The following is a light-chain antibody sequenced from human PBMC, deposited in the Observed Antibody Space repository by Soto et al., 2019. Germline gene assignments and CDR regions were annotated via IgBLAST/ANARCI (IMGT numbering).Light chain of an antibody. J-gene: IGLJ3*02. V-gene: IGLV2-14*01. CDR3: SSYTNSGSWV. CDR2: DVS. Sequence: QSALTQPASVSGSPGQSITISCTGTSSDVGGYNYVSWYQQHPGKAPKLMIYDVSNRPSGVSNHFSGSKSGNTASLTISGLQAEDEADYYCSSYTNSGSWVFGGGTQLTVL. CDR1: SSDVGGYNY.